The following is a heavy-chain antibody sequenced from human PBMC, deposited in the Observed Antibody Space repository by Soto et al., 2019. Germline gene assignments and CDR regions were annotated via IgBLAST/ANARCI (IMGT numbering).Heavy chain of an antibody. J-gene: IGHJ6*02. CDR2: IWYDGSNK. CDR3: ARGAYCSSTSCSPYYYYGMDV. CDR1: GFTFSSYG. V-gene: IGHV3-33*01. D-gene: IGHD2-2*01. Sequence: PGGSLRLSCAASGFTFSSYGMHWVRQAPGKGLEWVAVIWYDGSNKYYADSVKGRFTISRDNSKNTLYLQMNSLRAEDTAVYYCARGAYCSSTSCSPYYYYGMDVWGQGTTVTVSS.